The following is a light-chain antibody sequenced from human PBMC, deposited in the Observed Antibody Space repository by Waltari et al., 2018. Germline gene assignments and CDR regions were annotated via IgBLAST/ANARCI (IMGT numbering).Light chain of an antibody. CDR1: SSDVGGFHA. CDR2: GVA. Sequence: HSALTQPASVSGSPGQSITIPCTGTSSDVGGFHAVSWYQQHPGKVPKLVVSGVADRPSGISNRFSGSKSGNTASLTISGLQAEDEADYYCCSYTTSDTYVFGTGTKVIVL. J-gene: IGLJ1*01. V-gene: IGLV2-14*03. CDR3: CSYTTSDTYV.